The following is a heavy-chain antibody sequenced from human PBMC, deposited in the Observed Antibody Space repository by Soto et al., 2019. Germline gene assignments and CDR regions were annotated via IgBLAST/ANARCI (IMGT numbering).Heavy chain of an antibody. CDR3: ASICRYCSRWPYDAFDI. Sequence: EVQLVESGGGLVQPGGSLRLSCAASGFTFSSYWMSWVRQAPGKGLEWVANIKQDGSEKYYVDSVKGRFTISRDNAKNSLYLQMNSLRAEDTAVYYCASICRYCSRWPYDAFDIWGQGTMVTVSS. J-gene: IGHJ3*02. CDR2: IKQDGSEK. D-gene: IGHD2-2*01. CDR1: GFTFSSYW. V-gene: IGHV3-7*01.